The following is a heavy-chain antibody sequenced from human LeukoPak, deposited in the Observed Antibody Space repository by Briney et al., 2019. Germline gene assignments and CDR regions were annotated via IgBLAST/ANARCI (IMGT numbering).Heavy chain of an antibody. CDR3: ARSPSKAGDYYYYMDV. V-gene: IGHV1-69*05. D-gene: IGHD6-19*01. Sequence: GASVKVSCKASGGTFSSYAISWVRQAPGQGLEWMGGIIPIFGTANYAQKFQGRVTITTDESTSTAYMELSSLRSEDTAVYYCARSPSKAGDYYYYMDVWGKGTTVTVSS. CDR1: GGTFSSYA. J-gene: IGHJ6*03. CDR2: IIPIFGTA.